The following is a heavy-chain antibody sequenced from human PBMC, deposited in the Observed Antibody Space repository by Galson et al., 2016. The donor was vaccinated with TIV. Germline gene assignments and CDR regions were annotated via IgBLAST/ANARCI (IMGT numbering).Heavy chain of an antibody. J-gene: IGHJ3*02. D-gene: IGHD3-9*01. V-gene: IGHV4-59*08. CDR1: GCSISSYY. CDR2: VYYTGST. CDR3: ERQEGRRYDFVTGFYFSVFDI. Sequence: TLSLTCTVSGCSISSYYWSWIRQPPGKGLEWIGYVYYTGSTNYNPSLESRVTISVDTSKSQFSLKLRSVSAADTAVYYCERQEGRRYDFVTGFYFSVFDIWGPGTTFTVSS.